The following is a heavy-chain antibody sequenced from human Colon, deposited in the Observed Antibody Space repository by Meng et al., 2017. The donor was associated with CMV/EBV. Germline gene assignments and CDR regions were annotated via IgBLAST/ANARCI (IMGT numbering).Heavy chain of an antibody. J-gene: IGHJ4*02. CDR2: ISSSGSTI. V-gene: IGHV3-11*04. Sequence: GESLKISCAASGFTFSDYYMSWIRQAPGKGLEWVSYISSSGSTIYYADSVKGRFTISRDNAKNSLYLQMNSLRAEDTAVYFCARGPIAGVTDWEYWGRGTLVTVSS. D-gene: IGHD1-26*01. CDR3: ARGPIAGVTDWEY. CDR1: GFTFSDYY.